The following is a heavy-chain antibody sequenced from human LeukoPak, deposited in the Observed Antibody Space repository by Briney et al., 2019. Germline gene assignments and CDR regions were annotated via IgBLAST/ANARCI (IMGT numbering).Heavy chain of an antibody. CDR1: GGSISSGGYY. Sequence: SETLSLTCTVSGGSISSGGYYWSWIRQRHGKGLEGIGYIYSSGTTYYNPSLTRRVTISVNTSTAQSSLKLTSVTAAYTAVHYWARGDYCGGTCYSVNVFDIWGQGTMVTVSS. V-gene: IGHV4-31*03. J-gene: IGHJ3*02. CDR2: IYSSGTT. D-gene: IGHD2-21*02. CDR3: ARGDYCGGTCYSVNVFDI.